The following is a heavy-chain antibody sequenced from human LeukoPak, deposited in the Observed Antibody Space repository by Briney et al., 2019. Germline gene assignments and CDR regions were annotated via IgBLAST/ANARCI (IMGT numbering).Heavy chain of an antibody. J-gene: IGHJ3*02. Sequence: SETLSLTCTVSGGSVSSYYWNWIRQPAGRGLEWIGRIYTSGSTSYNSSLKSRVTMSVDTSKNQFSLKLSSVTAADTAVYYCARHPTGDAFDIWGQGTMVTVSS. V-gene: IGHV4-4*07. CDR2: IYTSGST. CDR3: ARHPTGDAFDI. D-gene: IGHD7-27*01. CDR1: GGSVSSYY.